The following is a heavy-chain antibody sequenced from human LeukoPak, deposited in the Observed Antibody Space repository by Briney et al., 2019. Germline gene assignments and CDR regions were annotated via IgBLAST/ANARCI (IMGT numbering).Heavy chain of an antibody. J-gene: IGHJ4*02. CDR1: GFTVSSIH. CDR2: TYTGGNS. Sequence: GGSLRLSCAASGFTVSSIHMVWVRQAPGKGLEWVSVTYTGGNSYYADSVKGRFIISRDNAKNTVYLQMNRLRAEDTAVYYCVSFYETYWGRGTLVTVSS. CDR3: VSFYETY. V-gene: IGHV3-53*01. D-gene: IGHD2/OR15-2a*01.